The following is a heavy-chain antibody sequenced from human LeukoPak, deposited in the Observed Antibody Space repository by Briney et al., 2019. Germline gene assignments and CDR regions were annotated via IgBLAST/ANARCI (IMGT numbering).Heavy chain of an antibody. CDR1: GDSVSSNSAS. J-gene: IGHJ5*02. Sequence: SQTLSLTCAISGDSVSSNSASWNWIRQSPSRGLEWLGRTYYRSKWYNDYAVSVKSRITINPDTSKNQFSLKLSSVTAADTAVYHCARWFGELYDPQDWFDPGGQGTPVTVSS. CDR2: TYYRSKWYN. V-gene: IGHV6-1*01. CDR3: ARWFGELYDPQDWFDP. D-gene: IGHD3-10*01.